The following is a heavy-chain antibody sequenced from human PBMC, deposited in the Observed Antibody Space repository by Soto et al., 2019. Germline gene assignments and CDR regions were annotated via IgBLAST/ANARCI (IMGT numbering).Heavy chain of an antibody. V-gene: IGHV1-69*01. J-gene: IGHJ6*02. CDR2: IIPIFGTA. CDR3: AVGESTMIAPYYYYGMDV. Sequence: QVQLVQSGAEVKKPGSSVKVSCKASGGTFSSYAISWVRQAPGQGLEWMGGIIPIFGTANYAQKFQGRVTITADESTSTAYMELSSLRSEDTAVYYCAVGESTMIAPYYYYGMDVWGQGTTVTVSS. CDR1: GGTFSSYA. D-gene: IGHD3-22*01.